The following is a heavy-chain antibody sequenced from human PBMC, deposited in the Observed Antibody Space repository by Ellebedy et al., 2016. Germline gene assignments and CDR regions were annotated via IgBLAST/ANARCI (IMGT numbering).Heavy chain of an antibody. CDR3: ARDPRASAYYDISYGMDV. V-gene: IGHV3-21*01. J-gene: IGHJ6*02. D-gene: IGHD3-9*01. CDR2: ISSSSTYI. CDR1: GFTFGDYA. Sequence: GESLKISCTASGFTFGDYAMSWFRQAPGKGLEWVSSISSSSTYIYYADSVKGRFTISRDNAKNSLKLQMNSLRAEDTAVYYCARDPRASAYYDISYGMDVWGQGTTVTVSS.